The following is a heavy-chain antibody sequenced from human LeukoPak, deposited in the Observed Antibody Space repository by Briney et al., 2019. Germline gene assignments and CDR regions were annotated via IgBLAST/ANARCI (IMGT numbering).Heavy chain of an antibody. J-gene: IGHJ4*02. Sequence: ASVKVSCKASGGTFSSYAISWVRQAPGQGLEWMGIINPSGGSTSYAQKFQGRVTMTRDTSTSTVYMELSSLRSEDTAVYYCARVYSGSQFDYWGQGTLVTVSS. D-gene: IGHD1-26*01. CDR1: GGTFSSYA. CDR3: ARVYSGSQFDY. CDR2: INPSGGST. V-gene: IGHV1-46*01.